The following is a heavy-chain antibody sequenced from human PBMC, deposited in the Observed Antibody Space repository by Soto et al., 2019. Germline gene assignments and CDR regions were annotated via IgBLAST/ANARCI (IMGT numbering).Heavy chain of an antibody. J-gene: IGHJ4*02. CDR2: IYSSGNT. V-gene: IGHV3-53*02. CDR3: ARVSSPFGY. D-gene: IGHD3-16*01. CDR1: GFTVSSNY. Sequence: EVQLVETGGGLIQPGGSLRLSCAVSGFTVSSNYMSWVRQAPGKGLEWVSVIYSSGNTYYADPVKARFNVSRDKSKNTVYLQMNSLRADDTAMYYCARVSSPFGYWGQGTLVTVSS.